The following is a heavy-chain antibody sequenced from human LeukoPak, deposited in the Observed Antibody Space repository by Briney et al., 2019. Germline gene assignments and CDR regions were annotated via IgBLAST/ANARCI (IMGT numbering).Heavy chain of an antibody. V-gene: IGHV3-11*01. Sequence: GSLRLSCAASGFTFSDYYMSWIRQAPGKGLEWVSYISSSGSTIYYADSVKGRFTISRDNAKNSLYLQMNSLRAEDTAVYYCARDARWLQVYGMDVWGQGTTVTVSS. D-gene: IGHD5-24*01. CDR2: ISSSGSTI. CDR1: GFTFSDYY. CDR3: ARDARWLQVYGMDV. J-gene: IGHJ6*02.